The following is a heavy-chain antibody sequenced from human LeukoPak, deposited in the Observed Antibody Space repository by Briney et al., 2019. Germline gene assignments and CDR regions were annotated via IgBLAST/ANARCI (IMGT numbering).Heavy chain of an antibody. Sequence: GGSLRLSCAASGFTFNNYGMSWVRQAPGKGLEWVSFISGNGGRTDYAESVKGRFTISRDNSKKMVYLQMNSLRDEDTATYYCAKDPNGDYDGTFDMWGQGTMVTVSS. J-gene: IGHJ3*02. V-gene: IGHV3-23*01. CDR1: GFTFNNYG. D-gene: IGHD4-17*01. CDR2: ISGNGGRT. CDR3: AKDPNGDYDGTFDM.